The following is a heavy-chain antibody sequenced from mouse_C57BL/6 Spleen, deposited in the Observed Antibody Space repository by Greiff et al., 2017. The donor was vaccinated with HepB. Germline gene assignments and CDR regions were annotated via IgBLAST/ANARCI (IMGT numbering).Heavy chain of an antibody. J-gene: IGHJ2*01. CDR1: GYTFTDYY. CDR3: ARSEKLRPRYFDY. CDR2: INPNNGGT. Sequence: VQLQQSGPELVKPGASVKISCKASGYTFTDYYMNWVKQSHGKSLEWIGDINPNNGGTSYNQKFKGKATLTVDKSSSTAYMELRSLTSEDSAVYYCARSEKLRPRYFDYWGQGTTLTVSS. V-gene: IGHV1-26*01. D-gene: IGHD1-1*01.